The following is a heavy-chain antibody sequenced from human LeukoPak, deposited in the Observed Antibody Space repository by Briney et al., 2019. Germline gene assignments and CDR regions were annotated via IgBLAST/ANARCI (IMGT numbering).Heavy chain of an antibody. Sequence: SQTLSLTCAISGDSVSSNSAAWNWIRQSPSRGLEWLGRTYYRSKWYNDYAVSVKSRMTINPDTSKNQFSLQLNSVTPEDTAVYYCARDGVYCSGGSCYSGIHNWFDPWGQGTLVTVSS. CDR1: GDSVSSNSAA. CDR3: ARDGVYCSGGSCYSGIHNWFDP. J-gene: IGHJ5*02. D-gene: IGHD2-15*01. V-gene: IGHV6-1*01. CDR2: TYYRSKWYN.